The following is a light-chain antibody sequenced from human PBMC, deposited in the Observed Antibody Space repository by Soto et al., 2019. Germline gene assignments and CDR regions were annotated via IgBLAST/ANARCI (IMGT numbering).Light chain of an antibody. CDR2: EVS. V-gene: IGLV2-14*01. J-gene: IGLJ2*01. Sequence: QSALTQPASVSGSPGQSITIPCTETSSDLRTYNYVSWYQHHPGKAPKLIIYEVSNRPSGVSNRFSGSKSGNTASLTISGLQAEDEAAYYCSSYTSSTPLLLFGGGTQLTVL. CDR1: SSDLRTYNY. CDR3: SSYTSSTPLLL.